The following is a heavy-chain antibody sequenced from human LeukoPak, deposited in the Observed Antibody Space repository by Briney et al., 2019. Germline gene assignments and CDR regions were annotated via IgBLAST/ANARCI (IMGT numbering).Heavy chain of an antibody. CDR2: IYYSGSP. V-gene: IGHV4-39*01. D-gene: IGHD6-13*01. Sequence: SETLSLTCTVSRGSISSTSYYWGWIRQPPGKGLEWIGNIYYSGSPDYKPSLRSRVTISVDTSKNQFSLKLSSVTAADTAVYYCAVSYSGSRHPVDYWGQGTLVTVSS. J-gene: IGHJ4*02. CDR3: AVSYSGSRHPVDY. CDR1: RGSISSTSYY.